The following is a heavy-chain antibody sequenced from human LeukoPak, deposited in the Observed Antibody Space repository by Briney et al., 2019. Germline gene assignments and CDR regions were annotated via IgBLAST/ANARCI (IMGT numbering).Heavy chain of an antibody. CDR1: GFTFSSYA. Sequence: GRSLRLSCAASGFTFSSYAMHWVRQAPGKGLEWVAVISYDGSNKYYADSVKGRFTISRDNSKNTLYLQMNSLRAEDTAVYYCARGGTAMVPPDAFDIWGQGTMVTVSS. J-gene: IGHJ3*02. CDR2: ISYDGSNK. V-gene: IGHV3-30-3*01. CDR3: ARGGTAMVPPDAFDI. D-gene: IGHD5-18*01.